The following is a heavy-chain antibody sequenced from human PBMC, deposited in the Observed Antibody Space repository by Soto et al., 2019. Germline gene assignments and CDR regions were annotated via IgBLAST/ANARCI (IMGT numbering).Heavy chain of an antibody. D-gene: IGHD6-13*01. V-gene: IGHV4-31*03. CDR2: IYYSGST. CDR3: ARESSSSSWYGFPDYYYGMDV. J-gene: IGHJ6*02. Sequence: PSETLSLTCTVSGGSICSGGYYWSWIRHHPGKGLEWIGYIYYSGSTYYNPSLKSRVTISVDTYKKQFSLKLSSVTAADTAVYYCARESSSSSWYGFPDYYYGMDVWGQGTTVTVSS. CDR1: GGSICSGGYY.